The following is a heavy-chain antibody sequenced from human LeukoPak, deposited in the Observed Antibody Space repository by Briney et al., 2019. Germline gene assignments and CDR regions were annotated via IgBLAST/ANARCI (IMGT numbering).Heavy chain of an antibody. CDR1: GFTFSTYG. D-gene: IGHD3-10*01. CDR2: ISYDGGSK. CDR3: ARDANYIGSGMTFNWFDP. J-gene: IGHJ5*02. V-gene: IGHV3-30*03. Sequence: GGSLRLSCAASGFTFSTYGMHWVRQAPGKGLEWVAVISYDGGSKYYADSVKGRFTISRDNSKNTLFLQMNSLRHEDTAMFYCARDANYIGSGMTFNWFDPWGQGTLVTVSS.